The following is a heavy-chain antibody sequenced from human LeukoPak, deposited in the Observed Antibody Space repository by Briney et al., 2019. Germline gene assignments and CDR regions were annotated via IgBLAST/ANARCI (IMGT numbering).Heavy chain of an antibody. CDR1: GGSISSVLHY. J-gene: IGHJ4*02. V-gene: IGHV4-39*01. Sequence: PSETLSLTCAVSGGSISSVLHYWGWLRQPPGKGLEWIASVYYSGRTSYKPSLSSRVSTSVDTSNNQISLKLNFVTAADTAVYYCARHSGASGYYPFDSWGQGTLVTVSS. D-gene: IGHD3-3*01. CDR2: VYYSGRT. CDR3: ARHSGASGYYPFDS.